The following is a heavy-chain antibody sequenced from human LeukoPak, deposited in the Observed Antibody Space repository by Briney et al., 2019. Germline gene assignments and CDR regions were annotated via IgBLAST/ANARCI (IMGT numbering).Heavy chain of an antibody. J-gene: IGHJ4*02. CDR3: ARKSRADY. Sequence: GESLKISFKGSGYSFPTYWIGWVRQMPGKGLEWMGIIYPGDSEPRYSPSFQGQVTISADKSISTAYLQWSRLKASDTAMYYCARKSRADYWGQGTLVTVSS. CDR2: IYPGDSEP. CDR1: GYSFPTYW. V-gene: IGHV5-51*01.